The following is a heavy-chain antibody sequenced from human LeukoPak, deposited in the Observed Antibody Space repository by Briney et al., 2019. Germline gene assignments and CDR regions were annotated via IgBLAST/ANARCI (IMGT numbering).Heavy chain of an antibody. Sequence: SETLSLTCTVSGGSISSYYWSWIRQPPGKGLEWIGYIYYSGSTNYNPSLKSRVTISVDTSKNQFSLKLSSVTAADTAVYHCARSGENYDFWSGYYNSYYYYYMDVWGKGTTVTVSS. CDR2: IYYSGST. CDR1: GGSISSYY. V-gene: IGHV4-59*01. D-gene: IGHD3-3*01. CDR3: ARSGENYDFWSGYYNSYYYYYMDV. J-gene: IGHJ6*03.